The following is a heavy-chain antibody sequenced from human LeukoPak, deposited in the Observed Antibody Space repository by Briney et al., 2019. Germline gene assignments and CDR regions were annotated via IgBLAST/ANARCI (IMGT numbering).Heavy chain of an antibody. J-gene: IGHJ4*02. V-gene: IGHV4-39*01. CDR3: ARLAYYYGSSGYCYYFDY. D-gene: IGHD3-22*01. Sequence: SETLSLTCTVSGGSISSSSYYWGWIRQPPGKGLEWIGSIYYSGSTYYNPSLKSRVTISVDTSKNQFSLKLSSVTAADTAVYYCARLAYYYGSSGYCYYFDYWGQGTLVTVSS. CDR1: GGSISSSSYY. CDR2: IYYSGST.